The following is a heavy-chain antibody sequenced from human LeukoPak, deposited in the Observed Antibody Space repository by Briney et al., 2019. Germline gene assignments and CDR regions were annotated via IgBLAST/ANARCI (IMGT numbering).Heavy chain of an antibody. J-gene: IGHJ4*02. D-gene: IGHD2-2*01. CDR2: IIPNSGGT. V-gene: IGHV1-2*02. CDR1: GYTFTGYY. Sequence: GASVKVSCKASGYTFTGYYMHWVRQAPGQGLEWMGGIIPNSGGTIYAQKFQGRDTMTRDTSISTAYMELSRLRSDDTAVYYCARAPYCSSTSCSDYWGQGTLVTVSS. CDR3: ARAPYCSSTSCSDY.